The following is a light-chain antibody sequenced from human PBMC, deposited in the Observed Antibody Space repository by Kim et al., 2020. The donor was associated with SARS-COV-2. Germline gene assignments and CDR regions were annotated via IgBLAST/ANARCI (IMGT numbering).Light chain of an antibody. CDR2: AAS. CDR3: QQSYSTPQT. Sequence: DIQMTQSPSSLSASVGDRVTITCRASQSISSYLNWYQQKPGKAPKLLIYAASSLQSGVPSRFSGCGSGTDFTLTISSLQPEDFATYYCQQSYSTPQTFGQGTKVDIK. CDR1: QSISSY. V-gene: IGKV1-39*01. J-gene: IGKJ1*01.